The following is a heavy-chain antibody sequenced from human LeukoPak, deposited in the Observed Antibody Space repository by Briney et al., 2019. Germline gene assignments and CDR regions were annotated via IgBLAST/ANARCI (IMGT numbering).Heavy chain of an antibody. CDR2: IIPIFGTA. Sequence: ASVTVSCKASGGTFSSYAISWVRQAPGQGLEWMGGIIPIFGTANYAQKFQGRVTITTDESTSTAYMELSSLRSEDTAVYYCARDRARVVTGYYFDYWGQGTLVTVSS. V-gene: IGHV1-69*05. J-gene: IGHJ4*02. CDR1: GGTFSSYA. D-gene: IGHD2-21*02. CDR3: ARDRARVVTGYYFDY.